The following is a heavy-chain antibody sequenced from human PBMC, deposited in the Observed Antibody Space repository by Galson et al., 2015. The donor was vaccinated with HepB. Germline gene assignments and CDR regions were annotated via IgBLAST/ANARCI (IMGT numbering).Heavy chain of an antibody. D-gene: IGHD3-16*01. Sequence: QSGAEVKKPGESLKISCKGSGYSFTSYWIGWVRQMPGKGLEWMGIIYPGDSDTRYSPSFQGQVTISADKSISTAYLQWSSLKASDTAMYYCARHYAVASPPWYFDLWGRGTLVTVSS. CDR3: ARHYAVASPPWYFDL. V-gene: IGHV5-51*01. CDR1: GYSFTSYW. J-gene: IGHJ2*01. CDR2: IYPGDSDT.